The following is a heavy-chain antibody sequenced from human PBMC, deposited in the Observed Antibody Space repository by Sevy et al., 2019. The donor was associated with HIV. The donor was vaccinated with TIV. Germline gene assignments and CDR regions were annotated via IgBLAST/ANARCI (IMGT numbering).Heavy chain of an antibody. J-gene: IGHJ4*02. D-gene: IGHD3-3*01. Sequence: SETLSLTCTVSGGSIKSGGYYWTWIRQHPGEGREWIGFIYYRGNTAYNASIKSRVTISIDTSQNQFSLKLSSVTAADTAVYYCARLFWSGSVYLDYWGQGALVTVSS. V-gene: IGHV4-31*03. CDR2: IYYRGNT. CDR1: GGSIKSGGYY. CDR3: ARLFWSGSVYLDY.